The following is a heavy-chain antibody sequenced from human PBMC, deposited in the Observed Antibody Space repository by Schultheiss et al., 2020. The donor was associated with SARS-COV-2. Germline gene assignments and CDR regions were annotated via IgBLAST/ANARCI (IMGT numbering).Heavy chain of an antibody. V-gene: IGHV4-34*01. D-gene: IGHD4-17*01. Sequence: SETLSLTCAVYGGSFSGYYWSWIRQPPGKGLEWIASIYHDGSSYHSPSLKSRVTISVDTSRGHFSLGLTSVTVADTAVYYCARSVTVRTDAFDIWGQGTMVTVSS. J-gene: IGHJ3*02. CDR2: IYHDGSS. CDR1: GGSFSGYY. CDR3: ARSVTVRTDAFDI.